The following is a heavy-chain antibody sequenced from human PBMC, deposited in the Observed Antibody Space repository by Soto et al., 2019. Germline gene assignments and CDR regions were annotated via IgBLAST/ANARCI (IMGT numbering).Heavy chain of an antibody. J-gene: IGHJ4*02. CDR2: IYSGTT. CDR1: GGSIISGGYS. CDR3: AREDSGAFFDF. Sequence: SETLSLTCAVSGGSIISGGYSWSWIRQPPGKGLEWIGYIYSGTTHYNPSLESRVTIAMDRSKNQVSLSLKSVTAADTAVYYCAREDSGAFFDFWGQGTLVTVSS. V-gene: IGHV4-30-2*01. D-gene: IGHD2-15*01.